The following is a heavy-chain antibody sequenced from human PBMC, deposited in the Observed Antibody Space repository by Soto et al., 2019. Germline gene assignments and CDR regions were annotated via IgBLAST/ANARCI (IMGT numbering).Heavy chain of an antibody. Sequence: GSSVKVSYKASGYTFTSYAMHWVRHAPGQRMEWMGWINAGNGNTKYSQKFQGRVTITGYTSASTAYMELSSLRSEDTAVYYCARDLGGWPDSWGQGPLVTVPS. CDR2: INAGNGNT. V-gene: IGHV1-3*01. D-gene: IGHD2-15*01. CDR3: ARDLGGWPDS. J-gene: IGHJ5*01. CDR1: GYTFTSYA.